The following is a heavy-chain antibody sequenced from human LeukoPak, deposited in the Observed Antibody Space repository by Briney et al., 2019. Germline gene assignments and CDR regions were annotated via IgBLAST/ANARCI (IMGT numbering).Heavy chain of an antibody. CDR2: IDPSDSYT. D-gene: IGHD6-19*01. J-gene: IGHJ6*02. V-gene: IGHV5-10-1*01. Sequence: GESLKISCKGSGYSFTSYWISWVRQMPGKGLEWMGRIDPSDSYTNYSPSFQGHVTISADKSISTAYLQWSSLKASDTAMYYCAGPNSSGWANYYYGMDVWGQGTTVTVSS. CDR1: GYSFTSYW. CDR3: AGPNSSGWANYYYGMDV.